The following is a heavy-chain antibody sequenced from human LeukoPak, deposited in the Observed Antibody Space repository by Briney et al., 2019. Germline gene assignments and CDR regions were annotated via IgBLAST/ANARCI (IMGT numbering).Heavy chain of an antibody. CDR3: AREIGYSYGHGFDY. CDR2: ISGSGGST. J-gene: IGHJ4*02. CDR1: GFTFSSYA. Sequence: PGGSLRLSCAASGFTFSSYAMSWVRQAPGKGLEWVSAISGSGGSTYYADSVKGRFTISRNNSKNTLYLQMNSLRAEDTAVYYCAREIGYSYGHGFDYWGQGTLVTVSS. V-gene: IGHV3-23*01. D-gene: IGHD5-18*01.